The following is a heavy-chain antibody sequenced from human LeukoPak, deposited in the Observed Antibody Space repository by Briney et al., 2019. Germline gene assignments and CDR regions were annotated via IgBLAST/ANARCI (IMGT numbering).Heavy chain of an antibody. Sequence: SQTLSLTCTVSGGSISSGSYYWSWIRQPAGKGLEWIGRIYTSGSTNYNPSLKSRVTISVDTSKNQFSLKLSSVTAADTAVYYCARFTLYYDFWSGPSAPNYFDYWGQGTLVTVSS. V-gene: IGHV4-61*02. D-gene: IGHD3-3*01. CDR3: ARFTLYYDFWSGPSAPNYFDY. CDR1: GGSISSGSYY. CDR2: IYTSGST. J-gene: IGHJ4*02.